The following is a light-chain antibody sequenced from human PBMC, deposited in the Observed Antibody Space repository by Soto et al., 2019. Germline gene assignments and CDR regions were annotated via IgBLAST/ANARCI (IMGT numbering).Light chain of an antibody. CDR2: SAS. Sequence: IQLTQSPSSLSASVGDRVTITCRASQAIGDFLSWYQQEPGKAPKLLIYSASTLQTGVPSRFSSSGAGTDFTLTISSLQPEDFATYYCQQVNNYPLAFGGGTKVEIK. CDR3: QQVNNYPLA. CDR1: QAIGDF. J-gene: IGKJ4*02. V-gene: IGKV1-9*01.